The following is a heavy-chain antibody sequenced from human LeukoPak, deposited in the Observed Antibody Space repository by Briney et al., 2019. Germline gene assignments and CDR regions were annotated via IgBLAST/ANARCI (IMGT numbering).Heavy chain of an antibody. CDR2: MNPNSGNT. D-gene: IGHD3-10*01. CDR1: GYTFTSYD. CDR3: ARSGYYYYYMDV. J-gene: IGHJ6*03. Sequence: ASVKVSCKASGYTFTSYDINWARQATGQGLEWMGWMNPNSGNTGYAQKFQGRVTMTRNTSISTAYMELSSLRSEDTAVYYCARSGYYYYYMDVWGKGTTVTVSS. V-gene: IGHV1-8*01.